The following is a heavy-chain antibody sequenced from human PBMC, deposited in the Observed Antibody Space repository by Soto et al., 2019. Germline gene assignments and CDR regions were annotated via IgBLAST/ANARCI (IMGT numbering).Heavy chain of an antibody. CDR1: GFTFSSYS. CDR2: ISSSSSYI. D-gene: IGHD2-8*01. Sequence: EVQLVESGGGLVKPGGSLRLSCAASGFTFSSYSMNWVRQAPGKGLEWVSSISSSSSYIYYADSVKGRFTISRDNAKNSLYLQMNSLRAEDTAVYYCAREQDARLYYYYGMDVWGQGTTVTVSS. V-gene: IGHV3-21*01. J-gene: IGHJ6*02. CDR3: AREQDARLYYYYGMDV.